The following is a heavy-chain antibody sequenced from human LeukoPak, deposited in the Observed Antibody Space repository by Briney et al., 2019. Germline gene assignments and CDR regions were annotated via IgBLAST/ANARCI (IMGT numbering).Heavy chain of an antibody. CDR1: GFTFSSYS. CDR3: ARDLYSSGSGNY. J-gene: IGHJ4*02. Sequence: GGSLRLSCAASGFTFSSYSMNWVRQAPGKGLEWVSSISSSSSYIYYADSVKGRFTISRDNAKNSLYLQMNSLRAEDTAVYYCARDLYSSGSGNYWGQGTLVTVSS. V-gene: IGHV3-21*01. CDR2: ISSSSSYI. D-gene: IGHD6-19*01.